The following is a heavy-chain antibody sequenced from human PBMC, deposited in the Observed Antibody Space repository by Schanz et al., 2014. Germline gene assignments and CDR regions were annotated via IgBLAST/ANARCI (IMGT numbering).Heavy chain of an antibody. V-gene: IGHV3-23*01. D-gene: IGHD6-13*01. Sequence: EVQLLESGGGLVQPGGSLRLSCAASGFTFSNYAMSWVRQAPGKGLEWVSTISASGGSTYYADSVKGRFTISRDNAKNSLYLQMNSLRAEDTAVYYCAREQIMAAAGLVDYWGHGTLVTVSS. CDR1: GFTFSNYA. CDR2: ISASGGST. CDR3: AREQIMAAAGLVDY. J-gene: IGHJ4*01.